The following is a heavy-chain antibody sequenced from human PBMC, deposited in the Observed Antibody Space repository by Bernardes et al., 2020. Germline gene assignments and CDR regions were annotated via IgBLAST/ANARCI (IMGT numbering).Heavy chain of an antibody. V-gene: IGHV4-34*01. Sequence: SETLSLTRAAYGGSFSGYYWSWIRQPPGKGLEWIGEINHSGSTNYNPSLKSRVTILVDTSKNQFSLKLSSVTAADTAVYYCSRTPIGAVATRGSAFDIWGKGTMVTVSS. J-gene: IGHJ3*02. CDR1: GGSFSGYY. CDR3: SRTPIGAVATRGSAFDI. CDR2: INHSGST. D-gene: IGHD5-12*01.